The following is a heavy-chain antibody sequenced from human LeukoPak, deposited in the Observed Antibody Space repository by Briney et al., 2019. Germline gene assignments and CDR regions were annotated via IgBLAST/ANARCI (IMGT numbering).Heavy chain of an antibody. CDR1: GGTFSSYA. CDR2: IIPIFGTA. D-gene: IGHD2-2*02. V-gene: IGHV1-69*13. CDR3: ATTIGYCSSTSCYTAGWFDP. Sequence: SVKVSCKASGGTFSSYAISWVRQAPGQGLEWMGGIIPIFGTANYAQKFQGRVTITADESTSTAYMELSSLRSEDTAVYYCATTIGYCSSTSCYTAGWFDPWGQGTLVTVSS. J-gene: IGHJ5*02.